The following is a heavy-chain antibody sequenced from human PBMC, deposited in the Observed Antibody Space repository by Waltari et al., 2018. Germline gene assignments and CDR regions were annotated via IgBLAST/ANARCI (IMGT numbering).Heavy chain of an antibody. CDR1: GGSISSSSYY. J-gene: IGHJ4*02. CDR3: ARGFLAAAGTSTIDY. CDR2: IYYSGRT. Sequence: QLQLQESGPGLVKPSETLSLTCTVSGGSISSSSYYWGWIRQPPGKGLEWIGSIYYSGRTYYNPALKSRVTISVDTSKNQFSLKLSSVTAADTAVYYCARGFLAAAGTSTIDYWGQGTLVTVSS. V-gene: IGHV4-39*07. D-gene: IGHD6-13*01.